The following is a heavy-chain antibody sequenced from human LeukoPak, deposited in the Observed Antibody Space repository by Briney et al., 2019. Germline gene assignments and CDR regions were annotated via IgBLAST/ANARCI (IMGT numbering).Heavy chain of an antibody. V-gene: IGHV3-30*18. CDR2: ISYDGSNK. CDR3: TKDRDGSGKNWFDP. J-gene: IGHJ5*02. Sequence: PGGSLRLSCAASGFTFSSYGMHWVRQAPGKRLEWVAVISYDGSNKCYADSVKGRFTISRDNSKNTLYLQMNSLRAEDTAVYYCTKDRDGSGKNWFDPWGQGTLVTVSS. D-gene: IGHD3-10*01. CDR1: GFTFSSYG.